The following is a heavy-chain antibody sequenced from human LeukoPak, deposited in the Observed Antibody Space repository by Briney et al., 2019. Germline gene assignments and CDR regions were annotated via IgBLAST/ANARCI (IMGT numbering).Heavy chain of an antibody. Sequence: SETLSLTCAVYGGSFSGYYWSWIRQPPGKGLEWIGEINHNGSTNYNPSLKSRVTISVDTSKNQFSLKLSSVTAADTAVYYCARTQNYSSGWGEAFDIWGQGTMVTVSS. CDR3: ARTQNYSSGWGEAFDI. CDR1: GGSFSGYY. CDR2: INHNGST. D-gene: IGHD6-19*01. V-gene: IGHV4-34*01. J-gene: IGHJ3*02.